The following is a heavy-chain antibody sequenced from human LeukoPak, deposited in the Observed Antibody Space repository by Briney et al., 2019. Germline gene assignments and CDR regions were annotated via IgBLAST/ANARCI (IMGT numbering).Heavy chain of an antibody. CDR3: ARDQGPTRGGRDDAFDI. Sequence: PAGSLRLSCAASGFTFSSYSMNWVRQAPGKGLEWASSISSSSSYIYYADSVKGRFTISRDNAKNSLYLQMNSLRAEDTAVYYCARDQGPTRGGRDDAFDIWGQGTMVTVSS. CDR1: GFTFSSYS. D-gene: IGHD3-16*01. J-gene: IGHJ3*02. V-gene: IGHV3-21*01. CDR2: ISSSSSYI.